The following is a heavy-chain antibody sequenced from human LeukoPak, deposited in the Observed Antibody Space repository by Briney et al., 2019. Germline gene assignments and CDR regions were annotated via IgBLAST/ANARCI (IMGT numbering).Heavy chain of an antibody. J-gene: IGHJ4*02. Sequence: SETLSLTCTVSGGSISSSSYYWGWLRQPPGKGLEWIGSIYYSGSTYYNPSLKSRVTISVDTSKNQFSLKLSSVTAADTAVYYCARDGDSSSFDYWGQGTLVTVSS. CDR1: GGSISSSSYY. V-gene: IGHV4-39*07. CDR3: ARDGDSSSFDY. D-gene: IGHD6-6*01. CDR2: IYYSGST.